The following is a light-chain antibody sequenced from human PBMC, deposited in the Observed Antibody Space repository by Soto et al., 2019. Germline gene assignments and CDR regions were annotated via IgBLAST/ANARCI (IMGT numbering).Light chain of an antibody. CDR1: QSVSSSY. CDR3: QQRSNWPPFT. CDR2: GAS. Sequence: EIVLTQFPGTLSLSPGERATLSCRASQSVSSSYLAWYQQKPGQAPRLLIYGASSRATGIPDRFSGSGSGTDFTLTISRLEPEDFAVYYCQQRSNWPPFTFGQGTRLEI. V-gene: IGKV3D-20*02. J-gene: IGKJ5*01.